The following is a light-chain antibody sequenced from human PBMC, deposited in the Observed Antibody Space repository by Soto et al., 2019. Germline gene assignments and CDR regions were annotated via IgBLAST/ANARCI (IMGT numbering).Light chain of an antibody. CDR1: SSDVGDYNY. CDR2: EVG. Sequence: QSVLTQRASVSGSPGQTITISCTGTSSDVGDYNYVSWYQQHPGKAPKLMIYEVGNRPSGVSSRFSGSKSGNTASLTISGLQAEDEADYYCKSFTSSSTFVFGTGTKSPS. V-gene: IGLV2-14*01. J-gene: IGLJ1*01. CDR3: KSFTSSSTFV.